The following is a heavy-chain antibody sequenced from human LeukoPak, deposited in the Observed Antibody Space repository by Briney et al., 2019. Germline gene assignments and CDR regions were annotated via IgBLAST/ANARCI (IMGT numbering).Heavy chain of an antibody. CDR1: GFTVSSNY. Sequence: GGSLRLSCAASGFTVSSNYMSWVRQAPGKGLEWVSVIYSGGSTYYADSVKGRFTISRDNSKNTLYLQMNSLRAEDTAVYCCARGSSNPKYSSSWDDYWGQGTLVTVSS. D-gene: IGHD6-13*01. CDR2: IYSGGST. J-gene: IGHJ4*02. V-gene: IGHV3-53*01. CDR3: ARGSSNPKYSSSWDDY.